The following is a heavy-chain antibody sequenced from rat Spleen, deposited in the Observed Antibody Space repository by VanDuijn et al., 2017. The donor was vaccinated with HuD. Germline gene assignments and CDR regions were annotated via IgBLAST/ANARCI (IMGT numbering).Heavy chain of an antibody. D-gene: IGHD1-11*01. J-gene: IGHJ3*01. Sequence: EVQLQESGPGLVKPSQSLSLTCSVTGYSITSNYWGWIRKFPGNKMEWMGYISYSGSTSYNPSLKSRISITRDTSKNQFFLQVNSVSSEDTATYYCARLGTEAIGNWFSYWGQGTLVTVSS. CDR3: ARLGTEAIGNWFSY. CDR2: ISYSGST. V-gene: IGHV3-1*01. CDR1: GYSITSNY.